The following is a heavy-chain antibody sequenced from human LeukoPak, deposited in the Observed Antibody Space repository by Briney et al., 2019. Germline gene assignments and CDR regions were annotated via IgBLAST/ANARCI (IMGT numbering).Heavy chain of an antibody. Sequence: ASVKVSCKASGYTFTGYYMHWVRQAPGQGLEWMGWISAYNGNTNYAQKLQGRVTMTTDTSTSTAYMELRSLRSDDTAVYYCARDYFWYFDYWGQGTLVTVSS. J-gene: IGHJ4*02. D-gene: IGHD2/OR15-2a*01. CDR3: ARDYFWYFDY. CDR1: GYTFTGYY. V-gene: IGHV1-18*04. CDR2: ISAYNGNT.